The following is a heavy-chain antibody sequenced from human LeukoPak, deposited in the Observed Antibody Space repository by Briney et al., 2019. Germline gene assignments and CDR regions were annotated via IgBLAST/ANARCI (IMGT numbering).Heavy chain of an antibody. V-gene: IGHV3-30*02. CDR1: GFTFSSYG. CDR3: AKASCSSTSCYEYFQH. CDR2: ISYDENNI. Sequence: GGSLRLSCEASGFTFSSYGMHWVRQGPGNGLEWVAVISYDENNIYYADSVKGRFTISRDNSKNTLYLQMNSLRAEDTAVYYCAKASCSSTSCYEYFQHWGQGTLVTVSS. D-gene: IGHD2-2*01. J-gene: IGHJ1*01.